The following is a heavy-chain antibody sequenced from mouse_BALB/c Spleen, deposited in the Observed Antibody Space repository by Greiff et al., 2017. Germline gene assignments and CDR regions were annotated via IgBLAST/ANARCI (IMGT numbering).Heavy chain of an antibody. CDR2: ISYDGSN. V-gene: IGHV3-6*02. CDR1: GYSINSGYY. CDR3: ARERYDYDNAMDY. J-gene: IGHJ4*01. Sequence: EVKLMESGPGLVKPSQSLSLTCSVTGYSINSGYYWNWIRQFPGNKLEWMGYISYDGSNNYNPSLKNRISITRDTSKNQFFLKLNSVTTEDTATYYCARERYDYDNAMDYWGQGTSVTVSS. D-gene: IGHD2-4*01.